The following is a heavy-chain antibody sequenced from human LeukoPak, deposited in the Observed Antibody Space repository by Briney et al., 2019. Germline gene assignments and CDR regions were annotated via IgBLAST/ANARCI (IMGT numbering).Heavy chain of an antibody. J-gene: IGHJ6*03. Sequence: SETLSLTCTVSGGSINSFYWSWIRQPPGKGLEWIGYIYYSGSTTYNPSLKSRVTISLDTSKNQFSLKLSSVTAADTAVYYCARAWGTIFGVVRGYMDVWGKGTTVTVSS. V-gene: IGHV4-59*01. D-gene: IGHD3-3*01. CDR1: GGSINSFY. CDR2: IYYSGST. CDR3: ARAWGTIFGVVRGYMDV.